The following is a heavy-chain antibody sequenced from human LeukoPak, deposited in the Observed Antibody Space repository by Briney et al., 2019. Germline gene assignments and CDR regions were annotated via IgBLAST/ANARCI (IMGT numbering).Heavy chain of an antibody. J-gene: IGHJ4*02. Sequence: PGGSLRLSCAASGFTFSSHWMNWVRQAPGKGLGWVANIKQDGSGKYYVDSVKGRFTISRDNAKKSLYLQMNSLRAEDTAVYYCARDSDHIDGANFDYWGQGTLVTVSS. CDR2: IKQDGSGK. V-gene: IGHV3-7*01. CDR3: ARDSDHIDGANFDY. D-gene: IGHD1-14*01. CDR1: GFTFSSHW.